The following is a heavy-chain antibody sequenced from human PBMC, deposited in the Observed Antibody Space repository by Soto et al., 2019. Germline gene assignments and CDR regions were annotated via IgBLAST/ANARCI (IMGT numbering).Heavy chain of an antibody. V-gene: IGHV4-61*01. D-gene: IGHD3-16*01. CDR1: DGSVNTGNYY. CDR2: IYYIGTT. J-gene: IGHJ4*02. CDR3: AREEKQLSRYGGDFDY. Sequence: QVQLQESGPGLVKPSETLSLTCSVSDGSVNTGNYYWSWIRQPPGKGLEWIGHIYYIGTTNYNPSLKSRVTISVDTSKNQFSLTVTSVTAADTAVYFCAREEKQLSRYGGDFDYWGQGILVTVSS.